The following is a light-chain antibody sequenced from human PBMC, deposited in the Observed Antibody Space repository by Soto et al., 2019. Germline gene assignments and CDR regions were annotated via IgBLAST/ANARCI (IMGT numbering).Light chain of an antibody. V-gene: IGLV1-44*01. CDR2: YNN. Sequence: QSVLTQPPSASGTPGQRVTVSCSGSSSNIGSNTVNWYQQLPGTAPTLLIYYNNQRPSGVPDRFSGSKSGTSASLAISGLQSEDEAHYYCAAWDDSLYGWVFGGGTKLTVL. J-gene: IGLJ3*02. CDR1: SSNIGSNT. CDR3: AAWDDSLYGWV.